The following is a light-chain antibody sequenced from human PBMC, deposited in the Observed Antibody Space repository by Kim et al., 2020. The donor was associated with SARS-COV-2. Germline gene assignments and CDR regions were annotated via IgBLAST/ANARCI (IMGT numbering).Light chain of an antibody. V-gene: IGKV1-27*01. Sequence: ASVGDRVTITCRASQGIGNYLAWYQQKPGKVPKLLIYAASVLKSGVPSRFSGSGSGTDFTLTISSLQPEDIATYFCQNYIRAPLTFGRGTKVDIK. J-gene: IGKJ1*01. CDR2: AAS. CDR3: QNYIRAPLT. CDR1: QGIGNY.